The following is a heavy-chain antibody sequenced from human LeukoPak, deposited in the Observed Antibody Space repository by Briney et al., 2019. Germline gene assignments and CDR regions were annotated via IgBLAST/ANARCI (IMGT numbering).Heavy chain of an antibody. D-gene: IGHD5-24*01. Sequence: SVKVSCKASGGTFSSYATSSLRQAPGQGLEWLGRIIPILGKANYAQKFQGRVKITADKSTSTAYMELSSLRSEDTAVYYCARAGGGRDGYNFGYGMDVWGQGTTVTVSS. J-gene: IGHJ6*02. V-gene: IGHV1-69*04. CDR2: IIPILGKA. CDR1: GGTFSSYA. CDR3: ARAGGGRDGYNFGYGMDV.